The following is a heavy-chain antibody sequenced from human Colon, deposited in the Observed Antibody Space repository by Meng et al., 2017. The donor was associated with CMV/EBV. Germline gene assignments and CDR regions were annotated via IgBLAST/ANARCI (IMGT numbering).Heavy chain of an antibody. D-gene: IGHD5-24*01. CDR1: GDSISGISYY. Sequence: QEPGPGLVKPSEPPPLTCTVPGDSISGISYYWGWICQPPGKGLEWIASIYYTGNDYHNPSLKSRVTISIDTSNNQFSLRLTSVTAADTAVYYCARMALHWYFDLWGRGTLVTVSS. J-gene: IGHJ2*01. CDR2: IYYTGND. V-gene: IGHV4-39*07. CDR3: ARMALHWYFDL.